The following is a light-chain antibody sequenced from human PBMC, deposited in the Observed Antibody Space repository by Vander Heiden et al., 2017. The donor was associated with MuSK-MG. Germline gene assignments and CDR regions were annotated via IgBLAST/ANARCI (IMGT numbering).Light chain of an antibody. J-gene: IGKJ2*01. CDR1: QSVSSW. CDR3: QQDNSYPYT. Sequence: DIQMTQSPSTLSASVGDRVTVTCRASQSVSSWLAWYQQKPGKAPNLLIYKASSLESGVPSRFSGSGSGTEFTLTIGSLQPDDVATYYCQQDNSYPYTFGQGTKLEIK. CDR2: KAS. V-gene: IGKV1-5*03.